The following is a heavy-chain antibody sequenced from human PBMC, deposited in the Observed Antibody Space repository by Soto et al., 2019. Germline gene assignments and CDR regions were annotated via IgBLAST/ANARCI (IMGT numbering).Heavy chain of an antibody. CDR3: ERRGSDWSFDY. J-gene: IGHJ4*02. V-gene: IGHV5-10-1*01. Sequence: PGESLKISCKTSGYIFSNYWITWVRQMPGKGLEWMGRVDPADSYTKYSPSFQGHVTISVDKSVGTAYLQWRSLNASDTAIYYCERRGSDWSFDYWGQGTLVTVSS. CDR2: VDPADSYT. D-gene: IGHD6-19*01. CDR1: GYIFSNYW.